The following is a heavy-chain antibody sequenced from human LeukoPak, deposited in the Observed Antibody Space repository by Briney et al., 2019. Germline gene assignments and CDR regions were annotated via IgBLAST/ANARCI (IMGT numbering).Heavy chain of an antibody. CDR1: GFTFSSYA. V-gene: IGHV3-23*01. Sequence: GGSLRLSCAASGFTFSSYAMSWVRQAPGKGLEWVSAISGSGGSTYYADSVKGRFTISRDNSKNTLYLQMNSLGAEDTAVYYCAKDGCSSTSCYKDWGQGTLVTVSS. CDR3: AKDGCSSTSCYKD. D-gene: IGHD2-2*02. J-gene: IGHJ4*02. CDR2: ISGSGGST.